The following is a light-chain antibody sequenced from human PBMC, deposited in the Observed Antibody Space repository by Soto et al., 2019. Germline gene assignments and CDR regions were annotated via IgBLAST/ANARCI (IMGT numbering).Light chain of an antibody. V-gene: IGKV3D-15*01. CDR3: QQYKDWPPLT. Sequence: EIAMTQSPVTLSASPGERVTLSWRASQSVNISLAWYQQRPGQAPRVLIYGASNRASGIPDRFSGSGSGTDFTLTISSLESDDFALYYCQQYKDWPPLTFGGGTRVEIK. CDR1: QSVNIS. J-gene: IGKJ4*01. CDR2: GAS.